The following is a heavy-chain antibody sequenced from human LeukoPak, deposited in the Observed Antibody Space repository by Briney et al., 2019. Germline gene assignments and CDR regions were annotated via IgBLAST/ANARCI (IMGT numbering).Heavy chain of an antibody. CDR3: ARDRDGDYVWGSYRYTSFDY. V-gene: IGHV3-7*01. Sequence: PGGSLRLSCAASGFTFSSYWMSWVRQAPGKGLEWVANIKQDGSEKYYVDSVKGRFTISRDNAKNSLYLQMNSLRAEDTAVYYCARDRDGDYVWGSYRYTSFDYWGQGTMVTVSS. J-gene: IGHJ4*03. D-gene: IGHD3-16*02. CDR2: IKQDGSEK. CDR1: GFTFSSYW.